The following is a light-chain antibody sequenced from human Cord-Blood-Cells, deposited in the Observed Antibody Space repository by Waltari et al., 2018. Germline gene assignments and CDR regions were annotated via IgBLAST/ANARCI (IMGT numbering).Light chain of an antibody. CDR2: DVS. CDR3: SSYTSSSTWV. CDR1: SSHVGGYNY. Sequence: QSVLTQPASVSGSPGQSITISCTGTSSHVGGYNYVTWYQQHPGKAPKLMIYDVSNRPSGVSNRFSGSKSGNTASLTISGLQAEDETDYYCSSYTSSSTWVFGGGTKLTVL. V-gene: IGLV2-14*03. J-gene: IGLJ3*02.